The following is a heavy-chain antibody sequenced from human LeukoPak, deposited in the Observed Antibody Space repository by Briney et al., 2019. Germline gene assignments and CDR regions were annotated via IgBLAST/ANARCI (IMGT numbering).Heavy chain of an antibody. CDR3: ARHITD. J-gene: IGHJ4*02. CDR1: GFIFSSYS. V-gene: IGHV3-48*02. Sequence: GGSLRLSCAASGFIFSSYSMNWVRQAPGKGLEWVSYISSSSNAIYYADSVKGRFTISRDNAKNSLYLQMNSLRDEDTAVYFCARHITDWGQGTLVTVSS. CDR2: ISSSSNAI. D-gene: IGHD3-10*01.